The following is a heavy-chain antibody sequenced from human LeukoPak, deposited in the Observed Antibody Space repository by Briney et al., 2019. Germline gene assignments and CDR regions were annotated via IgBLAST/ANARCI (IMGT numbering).Heavy chain of an antibody. V-gene: IGHV1-24*01. J-gene: IGHJ4*02. Sequence: ASVKVSCKVSGYTLTELSMHWVRQAPGEGLEWMGGFDPEDGETIYAQKFQGRVTMTEDTSTDTAYMELSSLRSEDTAVYYCATVDYYDSSGYYTFDYWGQGTLVTVSS. CDR3: ATVDYYDSSGYYTFDY. CDR2: FDPEDGET. CDR1: GYTLTELS. D-gene: IGHD3-22*01.